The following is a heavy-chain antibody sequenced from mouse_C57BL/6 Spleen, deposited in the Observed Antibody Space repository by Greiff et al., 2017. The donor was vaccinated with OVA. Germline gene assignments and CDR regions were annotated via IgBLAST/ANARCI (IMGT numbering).Heavy chain of an antibody. CDR3: ASDSITGYGSSHWYFDV. J-gene: IGHJ1*03. D-gene: IGHD1-1*01. V-gene: IGHV1-82*01. Sequence: QVQLQQSGPELVKPGASVKISCKASGYAFSSSWMNWVKQRPGKGLEWIGRIYPGDGDTNYNGKFKGKATLTADKSSSTAYMQLSSLTSEDSAVYFCASDSITGYGSSHWYFDVWGTGTTVTVSS. CDR1: GYAFSSSW. CDR2: IYPGDGDT.